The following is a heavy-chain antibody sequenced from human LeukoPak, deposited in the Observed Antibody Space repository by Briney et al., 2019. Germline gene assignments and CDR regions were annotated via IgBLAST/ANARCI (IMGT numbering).Heavy chain of an antibody. J-gene: IGHJ4*02. CDR3: VKPYYYSSGSLS. Sequence: GGSLRLSCAASGFIFRSYSMNWVRQAPGKGLEWVAFITSSSDTISYADSVKGRFTISRDNAKNSLYLQMDGLRADDTAVYYCVKPYYYSSGSLSWGQGTLVTVSS. CDR2: ITSSSDTI. CDR1: GFIFRSYS. V-gene: IGHV3-48*01. D-gene: IGHD3-10*01.